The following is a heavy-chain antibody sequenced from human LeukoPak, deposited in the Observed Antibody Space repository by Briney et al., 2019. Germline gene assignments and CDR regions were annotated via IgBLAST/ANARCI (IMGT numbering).Heavy chain of an antibody. CDR3: ARGRFNYDSSGYSSFYH. CDR2: ISSSGNTI. CDR1: GFTFSDYY. D-gene: IGHD3-22*01. J-gene: IGHJ4*02. Sequence: PGGSLRLSCAASGFTFSDYYMSWIRQAPGKGLEWVSYISSSGNTIYHADSVKGRFTISRDNAKNSLYLQMNSLRAEDTAVYYCARGRFNYDSSGYSSFYHWGQGTLVTVSS. V-gene: IGHV3-11*04.